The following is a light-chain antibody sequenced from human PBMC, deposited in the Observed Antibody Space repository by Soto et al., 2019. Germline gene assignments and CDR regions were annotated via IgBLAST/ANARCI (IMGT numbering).Light chain of an antibody. CDR3: QQRSNWPPWT. Sequence: ILSTQSPKTLSWCPGDGDTLSCRASQSVTVNSLAWYQQKPGQAPRLLIYDASNRATGIPARFSGSGSGTDFTLTISSLEPEDFAVYYCQQRSNWPPWTFGQGTKVDIK. CDR1: QSVTVN. CDR2: DAS. V-gene: IGKV3-11*01. J-gene: IGKJ1*01.